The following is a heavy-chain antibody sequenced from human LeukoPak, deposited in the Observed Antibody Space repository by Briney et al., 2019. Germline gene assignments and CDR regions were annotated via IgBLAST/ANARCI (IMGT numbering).Heavy chain of an antibody. CDR1: GFSFSSYG. J-gene: IGHJ3*02. CDR2: IRYDGSNK. D-gene: IGHD3-9*01. CDR3: ARDHYDILTGSQAFDI. V-gene: IGHV3-30*02. Sequence: GGSLTLSCAASGFSFSSYGMYWVRQAPGKGLEWVAFIRYDGSNKYYADSVKGRFTISRDNSKNTLYLQMNSLRAEDTAVYYCARDHYDILTGSQAFDIWGQGTMVAVSS.